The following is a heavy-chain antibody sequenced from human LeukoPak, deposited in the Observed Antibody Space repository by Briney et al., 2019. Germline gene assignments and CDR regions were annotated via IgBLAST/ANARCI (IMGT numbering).Heavy chain of an antibody. D-gene: IGHD3-22*01. CDR2: ISGSGGST. V-gene: IGHV3-23*01. CDR1: GFTFSSYA. J-gene: IGHJ4*02. CDR3: AKDHSSGYYYGLFDY. Sequence: GGSLRLSCAASGFTFSSYAMSWVRQAPGKGLEWVSAISGSGGSTYYADSVKGRFTISRDNSKNTLYLQMNSLRAEDTAVYYCAKDHSSGYYYGLFDYWGQGTLVTVSS.